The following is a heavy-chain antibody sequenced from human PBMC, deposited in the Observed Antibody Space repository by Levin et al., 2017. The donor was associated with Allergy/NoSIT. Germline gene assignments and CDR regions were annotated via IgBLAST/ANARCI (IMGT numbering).Heavy chain of an antibody. CDR1: GGSISSEY. V-gene: IGHV4-59*01. D-gene: IGHD3-22*01. CDR3: ARLQDYTSGYGAQYFDV. J-gene: IGHJ3*01. CDR2: IYYSGST. Sequence: SETLSLTCTVSGGSISSEYWSWIRQPPGKGLEWLGFIYYSGSTKYNPSLKSPITISLDTSRTRFSLTMRSVTAADTAVYCCARLQDYTSGYGAQYFDVWGQGAMVTVSS.